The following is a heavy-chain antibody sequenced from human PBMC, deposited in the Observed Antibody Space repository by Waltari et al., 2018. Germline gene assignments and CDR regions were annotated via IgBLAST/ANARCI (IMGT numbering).Heavy chain of an antibody. J-gene: IGHJ3*02. CDR3: ASFSGSYRNDAFDI. Sequence: EVQLVESGGGLVQPGGSLRLSCAASGFTFSSYWMSWVRQAPGKGLEWVANIKQDGSEKYYVDSVKGRFTISRDNAKNSLYLQMNSLRAEDTAVYYCASFSGSYRNDAFDIWGQGTMVTVSS. V-gene: IGHV3-7*01. CDR2: IKQDGSEK. D-gene: IGHD1-26*01. CDR1: GFTFSSYW.